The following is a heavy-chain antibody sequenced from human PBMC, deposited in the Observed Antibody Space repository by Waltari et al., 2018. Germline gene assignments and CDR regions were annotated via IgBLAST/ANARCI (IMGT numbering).Heavy chain of an antibody. D-gene: IGHD2-21*01. CDR3: ARYGEVPASYFFDY. Sequence: QVQLHQWGAGQLKPSETLSLTCAVSGESFLGYFWSWIRQSPGKGLEWLGSIHYSGRTNYNPTLESRLSLSVDTTKKRFSLSLTSVTAADAALYFCARYGEVPASYFFDYWGQGTLVTVSS. V-gene: IGHV4-34*01. CDR1: GESFLGYF. J-gene: IGHJ4*01. CDR2: IHYSGRT.